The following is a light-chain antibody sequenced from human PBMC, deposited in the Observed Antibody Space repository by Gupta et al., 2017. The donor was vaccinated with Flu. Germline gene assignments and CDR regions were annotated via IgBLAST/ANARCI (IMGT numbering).Light chain of an antibody. Sequence: ATLSVSPGERATLSCRASQSVSSNLAWYQQKPGQAPRLLIYGASTRATGIPARFSGSGSGTEFTLTISSLQSEDFAVYYCQQYKNWPPITFGQGTRLEIK. V-gene: IGKV3-15*01. J-gene: IGKJ5*01. CDR3: QQYKNWPPIT. CDR1: QSVSSN. CDR2: GAS.